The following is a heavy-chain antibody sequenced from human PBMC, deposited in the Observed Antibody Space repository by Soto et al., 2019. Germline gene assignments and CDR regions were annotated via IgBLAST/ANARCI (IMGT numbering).Heavy chain of an antibody. CDR1: GGSISSYY. J-gene: IGHJ4*02. V-gene: IGHV4-59*01. D-gene: IGHD3-10*01. Sequence: SETLSLTCTVSGGSISSYYWSWIRQPPGKGLEWIGYIYYSGSTNYNPSLKSRVTISVDTSKNQFSLKLSSVTAADTAVYYCGRGQNYYGSGSYYNKLYFDYWGQGTLVTVSS. CDR2: IYYSGST. CDR3: GRGQNYYGSGSYYNKLYFDY.